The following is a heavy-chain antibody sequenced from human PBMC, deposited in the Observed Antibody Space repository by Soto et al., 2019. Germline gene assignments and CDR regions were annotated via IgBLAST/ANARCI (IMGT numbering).Heavy chain of an antibody. J-gene: IGHJ4*02. CDR3: AREKYSSSWEYYFDY. Sequence: ASVKVSCKASGYTFTGYYMHWVRQTPGQGLEWMGWTNPNSGGTNYAQKFQGRVTMTRDTSISTAYMEVSRLRSDDTAVYYCAREKYSSSWEYYFDYWGQGNLVTVSS. D-gene: IGHD6-13*01. V-gene: IGHV1-2*02. CDR2: TNPNSGGT. CDR1: GYTFTGYY.